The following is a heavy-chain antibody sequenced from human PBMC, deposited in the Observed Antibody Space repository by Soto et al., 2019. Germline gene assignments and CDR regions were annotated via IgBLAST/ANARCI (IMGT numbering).Heavy chain of an antibody. Sequence: QVQLVQSGAEEKKPGASVKVSCKASGYTFTSYAMHWVRQAPGQRLEWMGWINAGNGNTKYSQKFQGRVTITRDTSASTAYMELSSLRSEDTAVYYCARAGVGATPNDYWGQGTLATVSS. CDR1: GYTFTSYA. V-gene: IGHV1-3*05. CDR3: ARAGVGATPNDY. CDR2: INAGNGNT. J-gene: IGHJ4*02. D-gene: IGHD1-26*01.